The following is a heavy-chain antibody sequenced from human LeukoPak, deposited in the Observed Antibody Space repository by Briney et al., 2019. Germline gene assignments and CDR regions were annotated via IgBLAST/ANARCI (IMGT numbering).Heavy chain of an antibody. Sequence: PSETLSLTCTVSGGSISSYYWSWIRQPAGKGLEWIGRIYTSGSSNYNPSLKSRVTMSVDTSKNQFSLKPSSVTAADTAVYYCARDPSENSARGFRQDAFDIWGQGTMVTVSS. V-gene: IGHV4-4*07. CDR3: ARDPSENSARGFRQDAFDI. J-gene: IGHJ3*02. D-gene: IGHD5-12*01. CDR2: IYTSGSS. CDR1: GGSISSYY.